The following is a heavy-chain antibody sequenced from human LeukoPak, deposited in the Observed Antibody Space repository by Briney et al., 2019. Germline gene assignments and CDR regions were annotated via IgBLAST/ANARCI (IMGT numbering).Heavy chain of an antibody. CDR1: GFTFSNYR. CDR2: MHEDGGDI. V-gene: IGHV3-7*01. J-gene: IGHJ5*02. CDR3: ARVGTTAWYA. Sequence: GGSLRLSCAASGFTFSNYRMSWVRQAPGKGLEWVANMHEDGGDISYVGSVKGRLTISRDNAKNSLYLQMNSLRVEDTAVYYCARVGTTAWYAWGQGTLVTVSS. D-gene: IGHD1-1*01.